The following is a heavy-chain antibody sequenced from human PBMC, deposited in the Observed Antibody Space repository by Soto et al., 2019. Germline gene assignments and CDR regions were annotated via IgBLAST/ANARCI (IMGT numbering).Heavy chain of an antibody. J-gene: IGHJ4*02. CDR2: ISGSGGST. D-gene: IGHD3-3*01. CDR1: GFTFSSYA. CDR3: AEARPVRFLEWLNLGGYFAY. Sequence: PGGSLRLSCAASGFTFSSYAMSWVRQAPGKGLEWVSAISGSGGSTYYADSVKGRFTISRDNSKNTLYLQTNSLRAEDTAVYYCAEARPVRFLEWLNLGGYFAYWGQGTLVTVSS. V-gene: IGHV3-23*01.